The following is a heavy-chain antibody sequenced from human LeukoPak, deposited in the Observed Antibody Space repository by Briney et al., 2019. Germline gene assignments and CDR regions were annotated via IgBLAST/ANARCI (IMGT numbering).Heavy chain of an antibody. D-gene: IGHD3-9*01. CDR3: AKGLRYSDN. V-gene: IGHV3-30*18. Sequence: GGSLRLSCAASGFTFSSYGMHWVRQAPGKGLEWVAVISYDGSNKYYADSVKGRFTISRGNSKNTLYLQMNSLRAEDTAVYYCAKGLRYSDNWGQGTLVTVSS. CDR1: GFTFSSYG. J-gene: IGHJ4*02. CDR2: ISYDGSNK.